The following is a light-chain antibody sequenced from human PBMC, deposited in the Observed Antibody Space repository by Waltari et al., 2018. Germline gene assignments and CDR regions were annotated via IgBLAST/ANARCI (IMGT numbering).Light chain of an antibody. CDR1: QSISSS. Sequence: DIQMTQSPSSLSASIGDRVTITCRASQSISSSLNWYQQKPGKAPKLLISAVSRLQSGVPSRFSGSGSGTDFTLTISSLQPEDFATFYCQQSFRTPRTFDQGTKVEIK. J-gene: IGKJ1*01. CDR3: QQSFRTPRT. CDR2: AVS. V-gene: IGKV1-39*01.